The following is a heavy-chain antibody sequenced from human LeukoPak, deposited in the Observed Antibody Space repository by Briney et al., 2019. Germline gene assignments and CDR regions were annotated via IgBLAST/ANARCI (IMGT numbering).Heavy chain of an antibody. CDR1: GGSFSGYY. CDR2: INHSGST. V-gene: IGHV4-34*01. J-gene: IGHJ6*04. CDR3: ARGPNYYYYGMDV. Sequence: SETLSLTCAVYGGSFSGYYWSWIRQPPGKGLEWIGEINHSGSTNYNPSLKSRVTISVDTSKNQFSLKLSSVTAADTAVYYCARGPNYYYYGMDVWGKGTTVTVSS.